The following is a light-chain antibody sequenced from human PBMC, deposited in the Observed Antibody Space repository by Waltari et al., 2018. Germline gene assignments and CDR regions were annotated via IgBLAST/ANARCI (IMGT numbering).Light chain of an antibody. CDR2: DAS. CDR1: QDISNY. CDR3: QQYDNLYT. J-gene: IGKJ2*01. V-gene: IGKV1-33*01. Sequence: DIQMTQSPSSLSASVGDRVTITCQASQDISNYLNWYQQKPGKAPKLLIYDASYLETGVPSRFSGSGSGTDFTFTISSLQPEDIATYYCQQYDNLYTFGQGTKLEIK.